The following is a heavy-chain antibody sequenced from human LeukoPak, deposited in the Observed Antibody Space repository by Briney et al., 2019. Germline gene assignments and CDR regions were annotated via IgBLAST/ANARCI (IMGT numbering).Heavy chain of an antibody. J-gene: IGHJ4*02. V-gene: IGHV3-7*01. D-gene: IGHD4/OR15-4a*01. CDR2: IKQDGNEK. Sequence: GGSLRLSCVASGFTFSRYWMSWVRQAPGKGLEWVANIKQDGNEKYYADSVKGRFTISRDNGKNSLDLQVNSLKADDMASYYCSRDTLGEGEDANYAVYYFDYWAREPWSPSPQ. CDR3: SRDTLGEGEDANYAVYYFDY. CDR1: GFTFSRYW.